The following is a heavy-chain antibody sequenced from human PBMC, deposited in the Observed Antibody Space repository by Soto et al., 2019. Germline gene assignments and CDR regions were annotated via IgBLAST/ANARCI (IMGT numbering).Heavy chain of an antibody. CDR3: ARWESSDWYLGI. D-gene: IGHD6-19*01. CDR1: GFTFSGYW. J-gene: IGHJ4*02. V-gene: IGHV3-7*03. CDR2: VNQDGTQK. Sequence: VGSLRLSCAGSGFTFSGYWMTWVRQPPGKGLEWVASVNQDGTQKFYVDSVKGRFTISRDNAKNSLFLQMISLRAEDTAVYYCARWESSDWYLGIWGQGTLVTVSS.